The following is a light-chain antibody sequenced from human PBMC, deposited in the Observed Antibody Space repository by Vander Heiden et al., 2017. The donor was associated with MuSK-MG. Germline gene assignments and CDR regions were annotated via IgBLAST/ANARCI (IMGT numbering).Light chain of an antibody. J-gene: IGKJ5*01. CDR2: AAS. CDR1: QGISSW. CDR3: QQANSSPIT. V-gene: IGKV1D-12*01. Sequence: DIQMTQSPSFVSASVGDRVTITCRASQGISSWLAWYQQKPGKAPKLLIYAASSLQSGVPARFSGSGSGTDFSLTITRLQPEDSATYYCQQANSSPITFGQGTLLDIK.